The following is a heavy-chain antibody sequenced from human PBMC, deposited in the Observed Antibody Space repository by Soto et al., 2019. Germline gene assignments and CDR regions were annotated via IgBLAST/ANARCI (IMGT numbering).Heavy chain of an antibody. CDR3: ARVARSSGWYTGGYFDY. CDR1: GGSISSGDYC. CDR2: IYYSGST. Sequence: PSETLSLTCTVSGGSISSGDYCWSWIRQPPGKGLEWIGYIYYSGSTYYNPSLKSRVTISVDTSKNQFSLKLSSVTAADTAVYYCARVARSSGWYTGGYFDYWGQGTLVTVSS. D-gene: IGHD6-19*01. J-gene: IGHJ4*02. V-gene: IGHV4-30-4*01.